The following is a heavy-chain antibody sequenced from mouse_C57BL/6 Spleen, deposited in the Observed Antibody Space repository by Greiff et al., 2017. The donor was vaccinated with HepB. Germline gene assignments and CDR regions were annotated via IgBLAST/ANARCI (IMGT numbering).Heavy chain of an antibody. CDR2: IDPSDSYT. V-gene: IGHV1-69*01. CDR1: GYTFTSYW. Sequence: QVQLQQPGAELVMPGASVKLSCKASGYTFTSYWMHWVKQRPGQGLEWIGEIDPSDSYTNYNQKFKGKSTLTVDKSSSTAYMLLSSLTSEDSAVYYCARPYGNYVAWFAYWGQGTLVTVSA. D-gene: IGHD2-1*01. CDR3: ARPYGNYVAWFAY. J-gene: IGHJ3*01.